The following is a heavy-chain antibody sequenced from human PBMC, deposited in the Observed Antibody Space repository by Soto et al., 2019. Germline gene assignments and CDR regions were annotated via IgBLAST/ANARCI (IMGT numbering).Heavy chain of an antibody. D-gene: IGHD3-3*01. CDR3: ARQGDWNTYYDFWSGYYTGSGSFDY. CDR1: GGSISSSSYY. J-gene: IGHJ4*02. CDR2: IYCSGST. V-gene: IGHV4-39*07. Sequence: PSETLSLTSTVSGGSISSSSYYWGWIRQPPGKGLEWIGRIYCSGSTYYDPSLKSRVTISVDTSKNQFSLKLSSVTAADTAVYYCARQGDWNTYYDFWSGYYTGSGSFDYWGQGTLVTVSS.